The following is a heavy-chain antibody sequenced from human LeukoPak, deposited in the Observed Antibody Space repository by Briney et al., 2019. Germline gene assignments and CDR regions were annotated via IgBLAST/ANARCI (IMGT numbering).Heavy chain of an antibody. J-gene: IGHJ3*02. V-gene: IGHV4-59*01. Sequence: SETLSLTCTVSGGSISSYYWSWIRQPPGKGLEWIGYIYYSGSTNYNPSLKSRVTISVDTSKNQFSLKLSSVTAADTAVYYCARDQGYSYGYYGDAFDIWGQGTMVTASS. CDR1: GGSISSYY. CDR2: IYYSGST. CDR3: ARDQGYSYGYYGDAFDI. D-gene: IGHD5-18*01.